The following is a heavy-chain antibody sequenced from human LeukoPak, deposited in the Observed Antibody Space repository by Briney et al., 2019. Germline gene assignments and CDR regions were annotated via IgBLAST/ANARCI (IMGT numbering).Heavy chain of an antibody. D-gene: IGHD2-8*02. Sequence: SETLSLTCTISGGSISSSGYYWGWIRQPPGKGLEWIGAIYYTGSTYFNPSLKSRVTISVDTSNNQFSLEVSSVTAADTAVYYCARPTYCTGGSCCLDYWGQGTLVTVSS. CDR1: GGSISSSGYY. CDR2: IYYTGST. V-gene: IGHV4-39*01. J-gene: IGHJ4*02. CDR3: ARPTYCTGGSCCLDY.